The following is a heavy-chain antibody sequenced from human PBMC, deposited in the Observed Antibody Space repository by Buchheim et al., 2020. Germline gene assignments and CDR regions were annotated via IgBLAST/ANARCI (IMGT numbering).Heavy chain of an antibody. CDR2: INHSGST. CDR3: ARDIVVVVAAIDYYYYGMDV. J-gene: IGHJ6*02. D-gene: IGHD2-15*01. CDR1: GGSFSGYY. Sequence: QVQLQQWGAGLLKPSETLSLTCAVYGGSFSGYYWSWIRQPPGKGLEWIGEINHSGSTNYNPSLKSRVTISVDTSKNQFSLKLSSVTAADTAVYYCARDIVVVVAAIDYYYYGMDVWGQGTT. V-gene: IGHV4-34*01.